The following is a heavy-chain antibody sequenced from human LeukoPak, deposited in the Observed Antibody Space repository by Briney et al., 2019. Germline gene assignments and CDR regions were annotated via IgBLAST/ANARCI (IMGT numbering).Heavy chain of an antibody. Sequence: SETLSLTCTVSGGSISSHYWSWIRQPPGKGLEWIGYIYYSGSTNYNPSLKSRVTISVDTSKNQFSLKLSSVTAADTAVYYCATLRGYSYGYAEGIDYWGQGTLVTVSS. CDR3: ATLRGYSYGYAEGIDY. D-gene: IGHD5-18*01. J-gene: IGHJ4*02. V-gene: IGHV4-59*11. CDR2: IYYSGST. CDR1: GGSISSHY.